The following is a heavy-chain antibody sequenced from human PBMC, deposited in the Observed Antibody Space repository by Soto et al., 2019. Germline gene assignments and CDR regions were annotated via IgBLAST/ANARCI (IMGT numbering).Heavy chain of an antibody. CDR3: AKDAMGAGGFDY. CDR1: GFTFSSYA. D-gene: IGHD1-26*01. V-gene: IGHV3-23*01. Sequence: EVRLLESGGGLVQPGGSLRLSCAASGFTFSSYAMSWVRQAPGKGLEWVSTIGISAINTDFADAVRGRFTISRDNSKNTLYLQMNSLRAEDTAVYYCAKDAMGAGGFDYWGQGTLVTVSP. J-gene: IGHJ4*02. CDR2: IGISAINT.